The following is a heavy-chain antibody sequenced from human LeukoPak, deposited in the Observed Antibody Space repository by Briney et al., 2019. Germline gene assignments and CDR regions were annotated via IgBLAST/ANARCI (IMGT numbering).Heavy chain of an antibody. Sequence: ASVKVSCKASGYTFTSYYMHWVRQAPGQGLEWMGIINPSGGSTSYAQKFQGRVTMTRDTSTSTVYMELSSLRSEDTAVYYCARGTAGYYYDSSGFLSWGQGTLVIVSS. D-gene: IGHD3-22*01. J-gene: IGHJ4*02. CDR3: ARGTAGYYYDSSGFLS. V-gene: IGHV1-46*01. CDR1: GYTFTSYY. CDR2: INPSGGST.